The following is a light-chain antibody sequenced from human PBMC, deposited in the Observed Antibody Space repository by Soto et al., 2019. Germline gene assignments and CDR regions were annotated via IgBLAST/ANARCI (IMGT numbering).Light chain of an antibody. CDR1: SSDIGGYDY. Sequence: QSALTQPASVSGSPGQSITLSCTGTSSDIGGYDYVSWYQQHPGKVPKLMIFEVSNRPSGVSYRFSGSKSGNTASLTISGLQAEDEADYYCSSYTGSSTLYVFGTGTKLTVL. CDR3: SSYTGSSTLYV. V-gene: IGLV2-14*01. CDR2: EVS. J-gene: IGLJ1*01.